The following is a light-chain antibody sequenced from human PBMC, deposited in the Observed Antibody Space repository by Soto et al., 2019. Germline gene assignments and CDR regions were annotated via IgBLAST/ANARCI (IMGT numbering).Light chain of an antibody. Sequence: QSVLTQSPSVSAAPGQTVTISCSGSSSNIGNNYVSWYQQLPGTAPKLLIYDNNKRPPGIPDRFSGSKSGTSGTLDITGLQTGDEADYYCATWDGILPGEVFGGVTTLTVL. CDR2: DNN. CDR1: SSNIGNNY. V-gene: IGLV1-51*01. J-gene: IGLJ2*01. CDR3: ATWDGILPGEV.